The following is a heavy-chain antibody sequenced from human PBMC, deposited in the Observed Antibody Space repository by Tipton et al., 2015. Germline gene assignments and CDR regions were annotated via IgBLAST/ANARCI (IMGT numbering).Heavy chain of an antibody. D-gene: IGHD3-9*01. J-gene: IGHJ4*02. V-gene: IGHV4-39*01. CDR2: MFYSGST. Sequence: GLVKPSETLSLTCNVFGGSISRSDYYWGWIRQPPGKGLEWIGNMFYSGSTYYNPSLKSRVTISVDTSKNQFSLKLSSVTAADTAVYYCACQDYDSLTRDYQTVDYWGQGTLVTVSS. CDR3: ACQDYDSLTRDYQTVDY. CDR1: GGSISRSDYY.